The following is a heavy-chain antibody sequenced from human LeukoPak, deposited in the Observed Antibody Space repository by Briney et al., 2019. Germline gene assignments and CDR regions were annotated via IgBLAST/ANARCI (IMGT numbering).Heavy chain of an antibody. J-gene: IGHJ4*02. CDR3: AREQWLVRGPFDY. V-gene: IGHV3-48*01. CDR2: ISSSSSTI. Sequence: GGSLRLSCAASGFTFSSYSMNWVRQAPGKGLEWVSYISSSSSTIYYADSVKGRFTISRDNAKNSLYLQMNSLRAEDTAVYYCAREQWLVRGPFDYWGQGTLVTVSS. D-gene: IGHD6-19*01. CDR1: GFTFSSYS.